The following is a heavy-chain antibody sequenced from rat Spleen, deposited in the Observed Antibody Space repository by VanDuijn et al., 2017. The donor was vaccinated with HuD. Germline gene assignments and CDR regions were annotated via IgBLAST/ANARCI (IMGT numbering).Heavy chain of an antibody. CDR3: TTDRAGSSPFVY. CDR2: ISTGGGST. CDR1: GFTFSNYY. D-gene: IGHD3-1*01. J-gene: IGHJ3*01. V-gene: IGHV5-27*01. Sequence: EVQLVETGGGLVQPGRSLKLSCVASGFTFSNYYMAWVRQAPTKGLEWVAYISTGGGSTYYRDSVKGRVTISRDNAKSTLYLQMDSLRSEDTATYYCTTDRAGSSPFVYWGQGTLVTVSS.